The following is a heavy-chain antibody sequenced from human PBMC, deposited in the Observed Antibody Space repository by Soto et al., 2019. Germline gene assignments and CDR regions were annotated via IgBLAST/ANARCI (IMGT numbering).Heavy chain of an antibody. CDR3: ARGQTARFDY. V-gene: IGHV4-59*01. CDR2: IYYSGST. Sequence: KPSETLSLTCTVSGGSISSYYWSWIRQPPGRGLEWIGYIYYSGSTNYSPSLKSRVTISVDTSKNQFSLKLSSVTAADTAVYYCARGQTARFDYWGQGTLVTVSS. J-gene: IGHJ4*02. D-gene: IGHD5-18*01. CDR1: GGSISSYY.